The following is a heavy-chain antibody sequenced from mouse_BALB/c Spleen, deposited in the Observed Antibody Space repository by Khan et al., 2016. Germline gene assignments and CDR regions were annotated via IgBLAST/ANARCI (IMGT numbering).Heavy chain of an antibody. J-gene: IGHJ3*01. CDR1: GYTFTSYW. V-gene: IGHV1-7*01. Sequence: QVQLLQSGAELAKPGASVKMSCKASGYTFTSYWMHWVKQRPGQGLEWIGYINPSTGYTEYNQKFKDKATLTADKSSSTAYMQLSSLTSEDSAVYYCARSEGTVTFAYWGQGTLVTVSA. CDR3: ARSEGTVTFAY. CDR2: INPSTGYT. D-gene: IGHD2-13*01.